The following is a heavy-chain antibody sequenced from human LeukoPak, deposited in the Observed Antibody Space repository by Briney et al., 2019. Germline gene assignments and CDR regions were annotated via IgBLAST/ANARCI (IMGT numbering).Heavy chain of an antibody. V-gene: IGHV4-38-2*02. CDR3: ARGYYYDTSGPEFDN. J-gene: IGHJ4*02. CDR1: GYSISSGYY. Sequence: PSETLSLTCTVSGYSISSGYYWGWIRQPPGKGLEWIGSFYYSGSTYYNPSLKTRVAISKDTSKNQFSLKLTSVTAADTAVYYCARGYYYDTSGPEFDNWGQGTLVTVSS. D-gene: IGHD3-22*01. CDR2: FYYSGST.